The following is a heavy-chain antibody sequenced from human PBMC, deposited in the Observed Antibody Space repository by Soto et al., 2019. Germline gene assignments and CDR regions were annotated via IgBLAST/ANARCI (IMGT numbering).Heavy chain of an antibody. D-gene: IGHD5-18*01. CDR3: ARSPGYSYGDY. J-gene: IGHJ4*02. CDR2: INAGNGNT. V-gene: IGHV1-3*01. Sequence: ASVNGSCKASGYTFTSYAMHWVRQAPGQRLEWMGWINAGNGNTKYSQKFQGRVTITRDTSASTAYMELSSLRSEDTAVYYCARSPGYSYGDYWGQGTLVTVSS. CDR1: GYTFTSYA.